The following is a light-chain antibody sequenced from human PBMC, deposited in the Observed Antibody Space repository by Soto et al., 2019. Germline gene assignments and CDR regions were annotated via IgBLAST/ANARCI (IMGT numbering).Light chain of an antibody. Sequence: EIVLTQSPGTLSLSPGERATLSCRARQSVSSSSLAWYQQNPGQAPRLLIYGASSRATGIPDRFSGSGSGTDFTLTISRLEPEDFAVYYCQQYGSTPPITFGQGTRLEIK. CDR1: QSVSSSS. CDR3: QQYGSTPPIT. CDR2: GAS. J-gene: IGKJ5*01. V-gene: IGKV3-20*01.